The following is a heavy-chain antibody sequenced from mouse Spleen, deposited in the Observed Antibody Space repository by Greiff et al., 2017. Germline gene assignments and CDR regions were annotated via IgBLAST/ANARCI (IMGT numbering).Heavy chain of an antibody. V-gene: IGHV1-53*01. D-gene: IGHD4-1*01. CDR1: GYTFTSYW. CDR2: INPSNGGT. J-gene: IGHJ2*01. CDR3: ARFPNWYYFDY. Sequence: QVQLQQPGTELVKPGASVKLSCKASGYTFTSYWMHWVKQRPGQGLEWIGNINPSNGGTNYNGKFKGKATLTADKSSSTAYMQLSSLTSEDSAVYFCARFPNWYYFDYWGQGTTLTVSS.